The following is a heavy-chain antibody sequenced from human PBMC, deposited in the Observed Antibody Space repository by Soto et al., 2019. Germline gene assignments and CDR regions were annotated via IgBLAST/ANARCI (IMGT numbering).Heavy chain of an antibody. CDR2: IYYSGST. J-gene: IGHJ6*02. V-gene: IGHV4-59*08. CDR1: GGSISSYY. Sequence: TSETLSLTCTVSGGSISSYYWSWIRQPPGKGLEWIGYIYYSGSTNYNPSLKSRVTISVDTSKNQFSLKLSSVTAADTAVYYCARHSSGYDYYYYYYGMDVWGQGTTVTVSS. D-gene: IGHD5-12*01. CDR3: ARHSSGYDYYYYYYGMDV.